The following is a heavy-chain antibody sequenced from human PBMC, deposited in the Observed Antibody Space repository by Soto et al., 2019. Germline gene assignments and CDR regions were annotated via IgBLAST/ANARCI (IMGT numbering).Heavy chain of an antibody. CDR1: GFTFSRYS. CDR2: ISSTTNYI. Sequence: EVQLVESGGGLVRPGGSLRLSCAASGFTFSRYSMNWVRQAPGKGLEWVSSISSTTNYIYYADSMKGRFTVSRDNAKNSVYLDMNSLSAADTAVYYCARESEDLTSNFDYWCQGTLVTVSS. CDR3: ARESEDLTSNFDY. V-gene: IGHV3-21*01. J-gene: IGHJ4*02.